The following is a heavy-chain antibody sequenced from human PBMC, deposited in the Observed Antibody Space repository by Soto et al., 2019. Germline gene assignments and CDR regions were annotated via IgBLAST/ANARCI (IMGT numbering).Heavy chain of an antibody. CDR2: IYYSGST. D-gene: IGHD3-22*01. V-gene: IGHV4-39*01. CDR1: GGSISSSSYY. Sequence: QLQLQESGPGLVKPSETLSLTCTVSGGSISSSSYYWGWIRQPPGKGLEWIGSIYYSGSTYYNPSLKSRVTISVDPSQNQSSLKLSSVTAAATAVYYCAPGPLSGSGYSWGQGTLVTVSS. CDR3: APGPLSGSGYS. J-gene: IGHJ4*02.